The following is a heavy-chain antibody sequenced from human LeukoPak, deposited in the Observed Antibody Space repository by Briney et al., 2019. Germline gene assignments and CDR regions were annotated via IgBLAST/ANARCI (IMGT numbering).Heavy chain of an antibody. CDR2: ISWNSGSI. CDR3: AKAYSSGWYYFDY. J-gene: IGHJ4*02. CDR1: GFTFDDYA. V-gene: IGHV3-9*01. Sequence: GGSLRLFCAASGFTFDDYAMHWVRQAPGKGLDWVSGISWNSGSIGYADSVKGRFTISRDNAKNSLYLQMNSLRAEDTALYYCAKAYSSGWYYFDYWGQGTLVTVSS. D-gene: IGHD6-19*01.